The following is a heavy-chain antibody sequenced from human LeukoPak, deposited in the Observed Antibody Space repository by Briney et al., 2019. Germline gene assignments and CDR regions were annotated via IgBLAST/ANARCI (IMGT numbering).Heavy chain of an antibody. V-gene: IGHV1-2*04. CDR3: VVAGAVAGTDYYGMDV. J-gene: IGHJ6*02. Sequence: EASVKVSCKASGYTFIGYYMHWVRQAPGQGLEWMGWINPNSGGTNYAQKFQGWVTMTRDTSISTAYMELSRLRSDDTAVYYCVVAGAVAGTDYYGMDVWGQGTTVTVSS. CDR2: INPNSGGT. D-gene: IGHD6-19*01. CDR1: GYTFIGYY.